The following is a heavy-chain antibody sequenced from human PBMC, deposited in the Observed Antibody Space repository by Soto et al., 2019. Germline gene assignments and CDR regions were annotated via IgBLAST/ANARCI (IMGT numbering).Heavy chain of an antibody. J-gene: IGHJ6*02. CDR3: ARDIEIVLVPAAMRPDYYYYGMDV. Sequence: ASVKVSCKASGYTFTNYAMHWVRQAPGQRLEWMGWINAGNGNTKYSQKFQGRVTITRDTSASTAYMELSSLRSEDTAVYYCARDIEIVLVPAAMRPDYYYYGMDVWGQGTTVTVSS. D-gene: IGHD2-2*01. CDR1: GYTFTNYA. CDR2: INAGNGNT. V-gene: IGHV1-3*01.